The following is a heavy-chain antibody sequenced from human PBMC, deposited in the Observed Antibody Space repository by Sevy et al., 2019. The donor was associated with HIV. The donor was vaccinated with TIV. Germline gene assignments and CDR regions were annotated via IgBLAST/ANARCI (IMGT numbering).Heavy chain of an antibody. J-gene: IGHJ4*02. V-gene: IGHV4-61*02. Sequence: SETLSFTCTVSGGSISSGSYYWSWIRQPAGKGLEWIGRIYTSGSTNYNPSLKSRVTMSVDTSKNQFSLKLSSVTAADTAVYYCASAYYYGSGVDSRGQGTLVTVSS. CDR1: GGSISSGSYY. CDR3: ASAYYYGSGVDS. D-gene: IGHD3-10*01. CDR2: IYTSGST.